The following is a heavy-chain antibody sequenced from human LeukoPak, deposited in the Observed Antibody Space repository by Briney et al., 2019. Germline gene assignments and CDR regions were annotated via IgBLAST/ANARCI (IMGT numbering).Heavy chain of an antibody. D-gene: IGHD2-21*01. CDR2: IRSKTYGGTT. J-gene: IGHJ4*02. CDR3: TRDRVGLGWFN. Sequence: PGGSLRLSCTASGSTSGDDALNWFRQAPGKGLEWVGFIRSKTYGGTTEYAASVKGRFTISRDDSKSIAYLQMNSLKTEDTAVYYCTRDRVGLGWFNGGQGTLVTVSS. CDR1: GSTSGDDA. V-gene: IGHV3-49*03.